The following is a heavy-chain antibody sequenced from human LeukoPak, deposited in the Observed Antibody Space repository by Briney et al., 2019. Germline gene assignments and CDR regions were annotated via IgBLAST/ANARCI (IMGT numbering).Heavy chain of an antibody. CDR1: GGSFSGYY. D-gene: IGHD1-26*01. J-gene: IGHJ5*02. Sequence: SETLSLTCAVYGGSFSGYYWSWIRQPPGKGLEWIGEINHSGSTNYNPSLKSRVTISVDTSKNQFSLKLSSVTAADTAVYYCARSWELLGPNWFDPWGQGTLVTVSS. CDR3: ARSWELLGPNWFDP. CDR2: INHSGST. V-gene: IGHV4-34*01.